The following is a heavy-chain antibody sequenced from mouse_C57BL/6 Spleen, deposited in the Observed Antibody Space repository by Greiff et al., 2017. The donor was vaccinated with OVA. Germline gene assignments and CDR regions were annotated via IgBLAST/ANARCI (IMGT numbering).Heavy chain of an antibody. D-gene: IGHD1-1*01. V-gene: IGHV1-80*01. Sequence: VQLQQSGAELVKPGASVKISCKASGYAFSSYWMNWVKQRPGKGLEWIGQIYPGDGDTNYNGKFKGKATLTADKSSSTAYMQLSSLTSEDSAVYFCARSYYGSSLDYWGQGTTLTVSS. CDR1: GYAFSSYW. J-gene: IGHJ2*01. CDR2: IYPGDGDT. CDR3: ARSYYGSSLDY.